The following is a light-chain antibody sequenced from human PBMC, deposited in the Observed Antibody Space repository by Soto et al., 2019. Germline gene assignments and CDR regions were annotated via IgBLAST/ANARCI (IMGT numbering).Light chain of an antibody. CDR2: GYI. J-gene: IGLJ2*01. CDR1: SSNIGAGYD. V-gene: IGLV1-40*01. CDR3: QSFDSNLSGHVV. Sequence: QSVLTQPPSVSRAPGQRVTISCTGSSSNIGAGYDVHWYQQLPGTAPKLLIYGYITRPSGVPGRFSGSKSGTSASLAITGLQAEDEADNYCQSFDSNLSGHVVFGGGTKLTFL.